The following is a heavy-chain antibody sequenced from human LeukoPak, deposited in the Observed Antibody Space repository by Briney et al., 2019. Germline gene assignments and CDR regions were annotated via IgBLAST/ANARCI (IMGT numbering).Heavy chain of an antibody. V-gene: IGHV4-59*12. CDR2: IYYSGST. Sequence: SETLSLTCTVSGGSISSYYWSWIRQPPGKGLEWIGYIYYSGSTNYNPSLKSRVTMSVDTSKNQFSLKLSSVTAADTAVYYCARTLNVLRFLEWSQEDYYYYMDVWGKGTTVTVSS. D-gene: IGHD3-3*01. CDR1: GGSISSYY. J-gene: IGHJ6*03. CDR3: ARTLNVLRFLEWSQEDYYYYMDV.